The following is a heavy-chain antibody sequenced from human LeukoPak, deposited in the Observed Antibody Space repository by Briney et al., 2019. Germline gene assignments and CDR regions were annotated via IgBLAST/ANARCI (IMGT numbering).Heavy chain of an antibody. CDR2: ISGSGGST. CDR1: GLSVSSNY. CDR3: AKDSFNYYDSTWIDY. J-gene: IGHJ4*02. Sequence: QPGGSLRLSCAASGLSVSSNYMTWVRQAPGKGLEWVSAISGSGGSTYYADSVKGRFTISRDNSKNTLYLQMNSLRAEDTAVYYCAKDSFNYYDSTWIDYWGQGTLVTVSS. V-gene: IGHV3-23*01. D-gene: IGHD3-22*01.